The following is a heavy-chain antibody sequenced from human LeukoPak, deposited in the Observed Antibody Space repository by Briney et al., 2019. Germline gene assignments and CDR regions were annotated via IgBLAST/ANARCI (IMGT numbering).Heavy chain of an antibody. CDR1: GFTFSNAW. CDR2: IKSKTDGGTT. CDR3: TTEHYYGSGSFDY. D-gene: IGHD3-10*01. V-gene: IGHV3-15*01. Sequence: GWSLRLSCAASGFTFSNAWMSWVRQAPGKGLEWGGRIKSKTDGGTTDYAAPVKGRFTISRDDSKNTLYLQMNSLKTEDTAVYYCTTEHYYGSGSFDYWGQGTLVTVSS. J-gene: IGHJ4*02.